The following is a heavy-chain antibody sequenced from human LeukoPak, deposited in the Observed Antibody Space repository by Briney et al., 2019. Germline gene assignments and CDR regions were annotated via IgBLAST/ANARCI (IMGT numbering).Heavy chain of an antibody. J-gene: IGHJ4*02. CDR3: ARHYQKGYSYGYTDY. D-gene: IGHD5-18*01. Sequence: SETLSLTCTVSGGSISSSTYYWGWIRQPPGKGLEWIGTIYYSGSTFYNPSLKSRLTISVDTSKNQFSLKLSSVTAADTAMYYCARHYQKGYSYGYTDYWGQGTLVTVSS. CDR1: GGSISSSTYY. CDR2: IYYSGST. V-gene: IGHV4-39*01.